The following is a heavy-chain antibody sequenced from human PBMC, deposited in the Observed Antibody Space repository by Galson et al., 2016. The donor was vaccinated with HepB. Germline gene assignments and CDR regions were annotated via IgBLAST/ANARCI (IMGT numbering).Heavy chain of an antibody. D-gene: IGHD3-16*01. V-gene: IGHV1-46*01. CDR1: GDSFTSYY. CDR3: AIFTGRRYFEL. J-gene: IGHJ2*01. Sequence: VKVSCKASGDSFTSYYMHWVRQAPGQGLEWMGIINPSGGTTRYAQKFQGRVTMTSDTSTSTVYMEVSSLRSDDTAVYYCAIFTGRRYFELWGRGTLVTVSS. CDR2: INPSGGTT.